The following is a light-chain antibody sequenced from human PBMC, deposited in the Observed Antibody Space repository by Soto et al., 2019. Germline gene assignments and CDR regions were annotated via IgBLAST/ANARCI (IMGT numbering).Light chain of an antibody. CDR1: QSVSSN. CDR2: GAS. CDR3: QQYHNWRT. V-gene: IGKV3-15*01. J-gene: IGKJ1*01. Sequence: EIVMTQSPATLSVSPGERATLSCRASQSVSSNLAWYQQKPGQAPRLLIYGASTRATGIAARFRGSGSGTEFTLTISRLPSEYFAVYYCQQYHNWRTFGQGTKVEIK.